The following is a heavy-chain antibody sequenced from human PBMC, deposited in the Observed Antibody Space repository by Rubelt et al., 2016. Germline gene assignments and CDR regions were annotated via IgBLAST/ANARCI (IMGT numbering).Heavy chain of an antibody. V-gene: IGHV3-30*02. Sequence: QVQLVESGGGVVQPGGSLRISCAASGFTFGHYGIHWVRQAPGKGLEWVVFIRFDGSNQHYADSVKGRFPLSRDNSKNTVFLQMNSLKPEDTAVYYCARDLNSAVGATNFDYWGQGTLVTVSS. J-gene: IGHJ4*02. CDR1: GFTFGHYG. CDR3: ARDLNSAVGATNFDY. CDR2: IRFDGSNQ. D-gene: IGHD1-26*01.